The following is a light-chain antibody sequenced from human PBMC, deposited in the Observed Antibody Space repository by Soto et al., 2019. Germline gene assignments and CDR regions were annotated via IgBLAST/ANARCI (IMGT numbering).Light chain of an antibody. CDR1: QSVSSSY. CDR2: GAS. J-gene: IGKJ1*01. V-gene: IGKV3-20*01. CDR3: QQYGSSPRT. Sequence: EIVLTQSPGTLSLSPGERATLSCRASQSVSSSYLAWYQQKPGQAPRLLIYGASSRATGIPDRFSGSGSGTDFTITISRLEPEDFAVYYCQQYGSSPRTFGQGTKVDI.